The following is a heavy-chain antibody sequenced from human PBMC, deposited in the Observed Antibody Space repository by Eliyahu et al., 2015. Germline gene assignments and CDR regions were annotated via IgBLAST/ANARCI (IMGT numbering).Heavy chain of an antibody. D-gene: IGHD3-9*01. J-gene: IGHJ3*02. Sequence: QLQLQESGPGLVKSSETLSLTCTVSGGSISSSSYYWGWIRQPPGKGLEWIGNIYFSGGTYHNPSLKSRVTISVDTSKNQFSLKLNSVTAADTAVYYCARLANYDILTGLPNGFDIWGQGTMVTVSS. CDR3: ARLANYDILTGLPNGFDI. CDR2: IYFSGGT. CDR1: GGSISSSSYY. V-gene: IGHV4-39*01.